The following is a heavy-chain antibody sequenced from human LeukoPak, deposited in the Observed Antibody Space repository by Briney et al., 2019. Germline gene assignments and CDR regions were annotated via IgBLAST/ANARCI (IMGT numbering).Heavy chain of an antibody. D-gene: IGHD6-13*01. V-gene: IGHV3-23*01. CDR2: ISGSGGST. CDR3: AKDSPKTRSSWYSFDY. Sequence: GGSLRLSCAASGFTFSSYAMSWVRQAPGKGLEWVSAISGSGGSTYYADSVKGRFTISRDNSKNTPYLQMNSLRAEDTAVYYCAKDSPKTRSSWYSFDYWGQGTLVTVSS. J-gene: IGHJ4*02. CDR1: GFTFSSYA.